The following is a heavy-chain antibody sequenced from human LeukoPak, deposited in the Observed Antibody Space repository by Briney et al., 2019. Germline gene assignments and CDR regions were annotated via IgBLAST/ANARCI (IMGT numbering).Heavy chain of an antibody. Sequence: PGGSLRLSCAASGFTFSSYAMSWVRQAPGKGLEWVSAISGSGGSTYYADSVKGRFTISRDNSKNTLYLQMNSLRAEDTAVYYCARGTTGSYSSGWYGSDFDYWGQGTLVTVSS. CDR3: ARGTTGSYSSGWYGSDFDY. CDR2: ISGSGGST. CDR1: GFTFSSYA. D-gene: IGHD6-19*01. V-gene: IGHV3-23*01. J-gene: IGHJ4*02.